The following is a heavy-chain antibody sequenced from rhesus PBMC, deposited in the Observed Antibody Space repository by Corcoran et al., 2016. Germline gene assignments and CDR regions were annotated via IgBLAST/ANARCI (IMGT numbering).Heavy chain of an antibody. CDR2: IFGSIGST. Sequence: QLQLQESGPGLVKPSETLCLTCAVSGGSISGGYGWSWIRQPPGKGLEWIGHIFGSIGSTYYNPSLKSRVTISTDTSKNQFSMKLSSVTAADTAVYYCARGGRQLEIVFDYWGQGVLVTVSS. J-gene: IGHJ4*01. V-gene: IGHV4S7*01. CDR1: GGSISGGYG. D-gene: IGHD6-25*01. CDR3: ARGGRQLEIVFDY.